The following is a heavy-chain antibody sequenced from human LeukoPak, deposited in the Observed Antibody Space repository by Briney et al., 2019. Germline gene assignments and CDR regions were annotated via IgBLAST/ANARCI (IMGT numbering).Heavy chain of an antibody. V-gene: IGHV1-2*02. CDR1: GYTFTGYY. D-gene: IGHD2-2*02. CDR2: INPNSGGT. J-gene: IGHJ5*02. CDR3: ARDYCSSTSCYSIFTGFDP. Sequence: GASVKVSCKASGYTFTGYYMHWVRQAPGQGLEWMGWINPNSGGTNYAQKFQGRVTMTRDTSISTAYMELSRLRSHDTAVYYCARDYCSSTSCYSIFTGFDPWGQGTLVTVSS.